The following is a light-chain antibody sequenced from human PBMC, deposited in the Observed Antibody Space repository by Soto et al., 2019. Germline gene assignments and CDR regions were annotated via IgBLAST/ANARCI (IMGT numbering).Light chain of an antibody. Sequence: EIVMTQSPAPLSVSPGARATLSCRASQSISTELAWYQQKPGQPPRLLIYSASTRATGVPARFTGSGSGSEFTLTISGLQSEDFAVYYCQQGHNWPLTFGQGTRLEI. CDR3: QQGHNWPLT. J-gene: IGKJ2*01. V-gene: IGKV3-15*01. CDR2: SAS. CDR1: QSISTE.